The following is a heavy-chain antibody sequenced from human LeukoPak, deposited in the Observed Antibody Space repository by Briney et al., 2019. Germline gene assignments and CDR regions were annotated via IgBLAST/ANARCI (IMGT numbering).Heavy chain of an antibody. CDR2: IYYSGST. J-gene: IGHJ3*02. D-gene: IGHD2-21*01. Sequence: KTSETLSLTCTVSGGSISSGGYYWSWIRQPPGKGLEWIGYIYYSGSTNYNPSLKSRVTISVDTSKNQFSLKLSSVTAADTAVYYCARVRLGVVDAFDIWGQGTMVTVSS. V-gene: IGHV4-61*08. CDR3: ARVRLGVVDAFDI. CDR1: GGSISSGGYY.